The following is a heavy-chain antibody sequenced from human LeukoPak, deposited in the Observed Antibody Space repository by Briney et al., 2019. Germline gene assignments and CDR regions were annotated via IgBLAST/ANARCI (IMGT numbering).Heavy chain of an antibody. CDR1: GFTFSRYA. V-gene: IGHV3-30*04. Sequence: GGSLRLSCAASGFTFSRYAMHWVRQAPGKGLEWVALISYDGSDKYYADSVKGRFTISRDNSKNTLYLEMNSLRAEDKAVYYCARGVSDCSGPTCSIYFYYYMDVWGKGTTVTVSS. CDR3: ARGVSDCSGPTCSIYFYYYMDV. D-gene: IGHD2-2*01. CDR2: ISYDGSDK. J-gene: IGHJ6*03.